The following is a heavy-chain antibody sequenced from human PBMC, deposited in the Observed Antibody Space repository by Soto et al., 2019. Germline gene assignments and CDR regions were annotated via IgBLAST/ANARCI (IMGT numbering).Heavy chain of an antibody. CDR1: GYTFTSYD. Sequence: ASVKVSCKASGYTFTSYDINWVRQATGQGLEWMGWMNPNSGRAGYAQTFQGRVTMTSNTSITTAYMELSSLRSDDTAVYYCARGHSTDNWLDPWGQGTLVTVSS. V-gene: IGHV1-8*01. CDR2: MNPNSGRA. D-gene: IGHD2-21*01. J-gene: IGHJ5*02. CDR3: ARGHSTDNWLDP.